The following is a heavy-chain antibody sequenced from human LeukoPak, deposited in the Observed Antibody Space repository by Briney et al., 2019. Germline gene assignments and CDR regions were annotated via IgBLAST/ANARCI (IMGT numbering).Heavy chain of an antibody. D-gene: IGHD3-22*01. Sequence: GGSLRLSCAASGFTFSSYAMSWVRQAPGKGLEWVSAISGSGGSTYYADSVKGRFTISGDNSKNTLYLQMNSLRAEDTAVYYCAREGGGYDSSGYHDYWGQGTLVTVSS. V-gene: IGHV3-23*01. CDR3: AREGGGYDSSGYHDY. CDR1: GFTFSSYA. CDR2: ISGSGGST. J-gene: IGHJ4*02.